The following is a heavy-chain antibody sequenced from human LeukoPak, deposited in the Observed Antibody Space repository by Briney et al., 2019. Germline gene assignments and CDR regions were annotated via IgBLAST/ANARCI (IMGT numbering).Heavy chain of an antibody. CDR2: IWYDGSNK. D-gene: IGHD4-17*01. V-gene: IGHV3-33*01. CDR3: ARDYGDPSTLDY. J-gene: IGHJ4*02. Sequence: GGSLRLSCAASGFTFSRYGMHWVRQAPGKGLEWVAVIWYDGSNKYYADSVKGRFTISRDNSKNTLYLQMNSLRAEDTAVYYCARDYGDPSTLDYWGQGTLVTVSS. CDR1: GFTFSRYG.